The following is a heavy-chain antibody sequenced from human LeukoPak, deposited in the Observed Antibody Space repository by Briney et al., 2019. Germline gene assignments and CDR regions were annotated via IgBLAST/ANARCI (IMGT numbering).Heavy chain of an antibody. CDR3: SNGRTSSGTLQHDY. Sequence: GGSLRLSCAASGFTFSSYEMNWVRQAPGKGLEWVSYISSSGSTIYYADSVKGRFTISRDNAKNTLYLQMNSLRAEDTALYYCSNGRTSSGTLQHDYWGQGTLVTVSS. V-gene: IGHV3-48*03. CDR2: ISSSGSTI. D-gene: IGHD6-19*01. J-gene: IGHJ4*02. CDR1: GFTFSSYE.